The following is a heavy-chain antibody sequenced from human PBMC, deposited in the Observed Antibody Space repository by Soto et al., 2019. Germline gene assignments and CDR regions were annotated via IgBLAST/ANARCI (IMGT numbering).Heavy chain of an antibody. J-gene: IGHJ4*02. CDR3: ARDTPKGNSGSYSAVDY. D-gene: IGHD1-26*01. V-gene: IGHV1-46*01. CDR2: INPSGGST. CDR1: GYTFTSYY. Sequence: ASVKVSCKASGYTFTSYYMHWVRQAPGQGLEWMGIINPSGGSTSYAQKFQGRVTMTRDTSTSTVYMELSSLRSEDTAVYYCARDTPKGNSGSYSAVDYWGQGTLVTVSS.